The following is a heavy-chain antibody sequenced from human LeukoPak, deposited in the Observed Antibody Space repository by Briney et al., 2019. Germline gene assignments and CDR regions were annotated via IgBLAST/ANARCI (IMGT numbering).Heavy chain of an antibody. V-gene: IGHV3-7*01. J-gene: IGHJ4*02. CDR3: ATDRGWRTSGYYLYYFEY. CDR2: IKNDGSER. D-gene: IGHD3-3*01. CDR1: GFVFRNYF. Sequence: GGSLRLSCAASGFVFRNYFMSWVRQAPGKGLEWVASIKNDGSERYYVDSVRGRYTISRDNTKNSLFLQMSSLRAEDTAVYYCATDRGWRTSGYYLYYFEYWGQGTLVTFSS.